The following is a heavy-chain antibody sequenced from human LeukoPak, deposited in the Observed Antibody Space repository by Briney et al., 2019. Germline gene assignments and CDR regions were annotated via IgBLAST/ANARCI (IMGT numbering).Heavy chain of an antibody. D-gene: IGHD4-17*01. J-gene: IGHJ4*02. CDR1: GGAFSGYY. CDR2: INHSGST. Sequence: SETLSLTCAVYGGAFSGYYWSWIRQPPGKGLEWIGEINHSGSTNYNPSLKSRVTISVDTSKNQFSMKLRSVAAADTAVYYCARGGRFHAVWGPGTLVTVSS. V-gene: IGHV4-34*01. CDR3: ARGGRFHAV.